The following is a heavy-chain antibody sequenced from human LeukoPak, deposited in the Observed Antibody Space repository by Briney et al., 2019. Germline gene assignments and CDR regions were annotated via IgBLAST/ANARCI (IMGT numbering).Heavy chain of an antibody. CDR2: IYYSGST. V-gene: IGHV4-30-4*01. D-gene: IGHD3-22*01. Sequence: SETLSPTCTVSGGSISSGDYYWSWIRQPPGKGLEWIGYIYYSGSTYYNPSLKSRVTISVDTSKNQFSLKLSSVTAADTAVYYCARDVRNYYDSSGYGDYYYYGMDVWGQGTTVTVSS. J-gene: IGHJ6*02. CDR1: GGSISSGDYY. CDR3: ARDVRNYYDSSGYGDYYYYGMDV.